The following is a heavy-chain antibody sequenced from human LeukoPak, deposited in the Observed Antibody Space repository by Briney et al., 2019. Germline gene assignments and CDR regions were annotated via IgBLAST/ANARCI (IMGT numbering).Heavy chain of an antibody. Sequence: GGSLRLSCPASGFTFSSYAMSWFRQAPGKGLEGVSAISGSGGSTYHADSVKGRFTISRDNSKNTLYLQMNSLRAEDTAVYYCANDTGVRSSRWEGTFEYWGQGALVTVSS. V-gene: IGHV3-23*01. J-gene: IGHJ4*02. CDR1: GFTFSSYA. D-gene: IGHD6-13*01. CDR3: ANDTGVRSSRWEGTFEY. CDR2: ISGSGGST.